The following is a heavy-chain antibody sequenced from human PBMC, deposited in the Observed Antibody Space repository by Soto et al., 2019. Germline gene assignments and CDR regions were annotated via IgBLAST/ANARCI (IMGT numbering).Heavy chain of an antibody. D-gene: IGHD2-15*01. CDR1: GFTFSNYW. V-gene: IGHV3-74*01. CDR2: INSDGSVS. Sequence: EVKLVESGGGLVQPGGSLRLSCAASGFTFSNYWMYWVRQAPGQGLVWVSRINSDGSVSSYADSVKGRLTISRDNVKNTLYLQMNSLRVEDTDVYYCARGDCVGGSCYSLAGSFYYYMDVWGKGTTVTVFS. CDR3: ARGDCVGGSCYSLAGSFYYYMDV. J-gene: IGHJ6*03.